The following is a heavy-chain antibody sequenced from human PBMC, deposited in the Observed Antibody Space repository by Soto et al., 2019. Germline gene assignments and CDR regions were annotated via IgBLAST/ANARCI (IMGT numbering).Heavy chain of an antibody. J-gene: IGHJ4*02. CDR1: GFTFSSYA. V-gene: IGHV3-23*01. CDR3: AKDQGIYDFWSGYSYYFDY. D-gene: IGHD3-3*01. Sequence: EVQLLESGGGLVQPGGSLRLSCAASGFTFSSYAMSWVRQAPGKGLEWVSAISGSGGSTYYADSVKGRFTISRDNSKNTLYLQMNRLRAEDTAVYYCAKDQGIYDFWSGYSYYFDYWGQGTLVTVSS. CDR2: ISGSGGST.